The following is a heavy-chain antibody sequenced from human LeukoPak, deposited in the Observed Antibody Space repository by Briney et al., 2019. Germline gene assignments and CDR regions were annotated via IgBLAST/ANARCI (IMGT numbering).Heavy chain of an antibody. CDR1: EYKLASYW. D-gene: IGHD5-18*01. CDR3: ARPKTLGGYNYEFEF. V-gene: IGHV5-51*01. J-gene: IGHJ4*02. CDR2: VYPATSDT. Sequence: GESLKISCKGSEYKLASYWIAWVRQMPGKGLEWIGIVYPATSDTTYSPSFQGQVTISADKSSSTAYLQWSSLKASDTAIYYCARPKTLGGYNYEFEFWGQGTLVTVSS.